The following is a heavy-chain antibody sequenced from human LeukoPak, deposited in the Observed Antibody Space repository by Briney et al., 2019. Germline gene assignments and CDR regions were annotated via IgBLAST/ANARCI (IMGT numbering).Heavy chain of an antibody. D-gene: IGHD2-15*01. Sequence: PGGSLRLSCAASGFTFSSYWMSWVRQAPGKGLEWVANIKQDGSEKYYVDSVKGRFTISRDNAKNSLYLQMNSLRAEDTAVYYCARGGWDIVVVVAATNAFDVWGQGTMVTVSS. J-gene: IGHJ3*01. CDR3: ARGGWDIVVVVAATNAFDV. CDR1: GFTFSSYW. V-gene: IGHV3-7*01. CDR2: IKQDGSEK.